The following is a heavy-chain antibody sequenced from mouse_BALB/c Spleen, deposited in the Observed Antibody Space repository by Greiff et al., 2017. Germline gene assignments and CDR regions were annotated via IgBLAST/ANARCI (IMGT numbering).Heavy chain of an antibody. J-gene: IGHJ4*01. V-gene: IGHV2-9*02. CDR1: GFSLTSYG. CDR3: ARDGYGNYGYAMDY. D-gene: IGHD2-10*02. Sequence: VHLVESGPGLVAPSQSLSITCTVSGFSLTSYGVHWVRQPPGKGLEWLGVIWAGGSTNYNSALMSRLSISKDNSKSQVFLKMNSLQTDDTAMYYCARDGYGNYGYAMDYWGQGTSVTVSS. CDR2: IWAGGST.